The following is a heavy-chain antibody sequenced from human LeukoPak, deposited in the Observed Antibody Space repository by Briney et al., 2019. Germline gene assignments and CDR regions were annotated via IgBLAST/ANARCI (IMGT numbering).Heavy chain of an antibody. J-gene: IGHJ6*03. V-gene: IGHV3-23*01. CDR1: GFTFSTHA. D-gene: IGHD2-2*01. CDR3: AEIAVVPAAMGYYMDV. CDR2: ISGGGGST. Sequence: GGSLRLSCAASGFTFSTHAMTWVRQAPGKGLEWVAGISGGGGSTHYADSVKGRSTISRDNSENTLNLQMNSLRSDDTAVYYCAEIAVVPAAMGYYMDVWGKGTTVTVSS.